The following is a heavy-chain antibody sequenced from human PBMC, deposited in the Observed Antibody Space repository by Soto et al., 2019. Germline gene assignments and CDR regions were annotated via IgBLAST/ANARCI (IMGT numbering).Heavy chain of an antibody. D-gene: IGHD3-3*01. CDR3: AKGKSGPYDGFDI. CDR1: GFTFSSYA. V-gene: IGHV3-23*01. CDR2: ISGSGGST. Sequence: PGGSLRLSCAASGFTFSSYAMSWVRQAPGKGLEWVSAISGSGGSTYYADSVKGRFTISRDNSKNTLYLQMNSLRAEDTAVYYXAKGKSGPYDGFDIWGQGTTVTVSS. J-gene: IGHJ3*02.